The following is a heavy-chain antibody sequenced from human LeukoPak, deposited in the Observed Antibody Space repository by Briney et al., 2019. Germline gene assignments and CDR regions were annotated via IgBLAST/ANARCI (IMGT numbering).Heavy chain of an antibody. J-gene: IGHJ4*02. CDR2: ISYDGSDK. V-gene: IGHV3-30*18. CDR1: GFTFSSYG. Sequence: PGRSLRLSCAASGFTFSSYGMHWVRQAPGKGLEWVAVISYDGSDKYYADSVKGRFTISRDNSKNTLYLQMNSLRAEDTAVYYCAKESGIAAARHLDYWGQGTLVTVSS. D-gene: IGHD6-13*01. CDR3: AKESGIAAARHLDY.